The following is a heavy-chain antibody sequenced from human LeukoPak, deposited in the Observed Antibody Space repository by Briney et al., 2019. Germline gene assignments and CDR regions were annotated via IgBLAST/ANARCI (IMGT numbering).Heavy chain of an antibody. CDR2: ISGGGVTT. J-gene: IGHJ6*02. CDR3: ARNQQLGGHSYYYYGMDV. CDR1: GFTFSSYW. D-gene: IGHD3-16*01. V-gene: IGHV3-23*01. Sequence: GGSLRLSCAASGFTFSSYWMSWVRQAPGKGLEWVSGISGGGVTTYYADSVKGRFIISRDNSKNTLYLQMNSLRADDTAIYYCARNQQLGGHSYYYYGMDVWGQGTTVTVSS.